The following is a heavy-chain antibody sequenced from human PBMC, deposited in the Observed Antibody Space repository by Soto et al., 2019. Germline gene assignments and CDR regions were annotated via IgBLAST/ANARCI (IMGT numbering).Heavy chain of an antibody. J-gene: IGHJ4*02. CDR3: STSRVFDF. V-gene: IGHV3-11*01. Sequence: QVQLVESGGGLVRPGGSLRLSCAASGFTFSDYYMSWIRQSPGKGLEWLALMGSSGTNVFYADSVKGRFTISRDNAKNSLFLQMDSLKAEDPDVYYCSTSRVFDFWGLGTLVSVSS. CDR1: GFTFSDYY. CDR2: MGSSGTNV.